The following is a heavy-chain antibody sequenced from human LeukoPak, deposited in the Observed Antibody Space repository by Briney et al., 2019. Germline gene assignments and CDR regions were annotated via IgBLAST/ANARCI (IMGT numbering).Heavy chain of an antibody. J-gene: IGHJ5*02. CDR1: GFTFSSYA. V-gene: IGHV3-30-3*01. CDR2: ISYDGSNK. Sequence: PGGSLRLSCAASGFTFSSYAMHWVRQAPGKGLEWVAVISYDGSNKYYADSVKGRFTISRDNSKNTLYLQMNSLRAEYTAVCYCARDDPNCFDPWGQGTLVAVSS. CDR3: ARDDPNCFDP.